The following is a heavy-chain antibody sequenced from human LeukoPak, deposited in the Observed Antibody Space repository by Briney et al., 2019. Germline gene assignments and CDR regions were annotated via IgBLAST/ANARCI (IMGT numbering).Heavy chain of an antibody. CDR3: AKVRRITIFGVVIIGGHYFDY. CDR1: GFTFSSYA. CDR2: ISGSGGST. V-gene: IGHV3-23*01. J-gene: IGHJ4*02. Sequence: QPGGSLRLSCAASGFTFSSYAMSWVRQAPGKGLEWVSAISGSGGSTYYADSVKGRFTISRDNSKNTLYLQMNSLRAEDTAVYYCAKVRRITIFGVVIIGGHYFDYWGQGTLVTVSS. D-gene: IGHD3-3*01.